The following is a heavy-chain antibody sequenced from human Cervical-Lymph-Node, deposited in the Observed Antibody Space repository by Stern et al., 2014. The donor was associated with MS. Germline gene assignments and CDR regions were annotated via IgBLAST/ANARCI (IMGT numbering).Heavy chain of an antibody. CDR2: INPSGGST. CDR1: GYTFTSYY. J-gene: IGHJ4*02. CDR3: ARDQYCSGGSCSLDY. Sequence: QLVESGAEVKKPGASVKVSCKASGYTFTSYYMHWVRQAPGQGLEWMGIINPSGGSTSYAQKFQGRVTMTRDTSPSPVYTEPSSLRSEGTAVDYCARDQYCSGGSCSLDYWGQGTLVTVSS. D-gene: IGHD2-15*01. V-gene: IGHV1-46*01.